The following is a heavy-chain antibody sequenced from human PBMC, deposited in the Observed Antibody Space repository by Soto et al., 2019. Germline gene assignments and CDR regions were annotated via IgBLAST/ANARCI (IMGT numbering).Heavy chain of an antibody. D-gene: IGHD1-26*01. CDR2: IYYTGTT. J-gene: IGHJ6*02. Sequence: TSETLPLTCTVSCGSISSYHWSWVRQPPGKGPEWIGYIYYTGTTNYNPSLKSQLTISVDTSREQFSPKLRSVTDADTAVYYCARVGYYVVGLDFWGQGTTVTVSS. V-gene: IGHV4-59*01. CDR3: ARVGYYVVGLDF. CDR1: CGSISSYH.